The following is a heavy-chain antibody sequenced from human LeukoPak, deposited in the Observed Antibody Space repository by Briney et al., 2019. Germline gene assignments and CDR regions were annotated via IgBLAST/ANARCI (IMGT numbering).Heavy chain of an antibody. CDR1: GYSFTSYW. D-gene: IGHD6-19*01. V-gene: IGHV5-51*01. CDR3: ARSRDYSSGYYFIFDY. Sequence: GESLKISCKGSGYSFTSYWIGWVRQMPGKGLEWMGIIYPGDSDTKYSPSFQGQVTISADKSISTAYLQWSSLKASDTAMYYCARSRDYSSGYYFIFDYWGQGTLVTVSS. CDR2: IYPGDSDT. J-gene: IGHJ4*02.